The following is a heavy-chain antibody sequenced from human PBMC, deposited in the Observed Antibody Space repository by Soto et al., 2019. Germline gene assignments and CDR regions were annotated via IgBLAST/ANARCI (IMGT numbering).Heavy chain of an antibody. J-gene: IGHJ5*02. CDR2: IYYSGTT. CDR1: GGSISGYY. Sequence: PSETLSLTCTVSGGSISGYYWSWIRQPPGKGLEWIGFIYYSGTTNYNPSLKSRVTISVDTSKNQFSLKLSSVTAADTAVYYCARVPSPWGQGTLVTVS. V-gene: IGHV4-59*12. CDR3: ARVPSP.